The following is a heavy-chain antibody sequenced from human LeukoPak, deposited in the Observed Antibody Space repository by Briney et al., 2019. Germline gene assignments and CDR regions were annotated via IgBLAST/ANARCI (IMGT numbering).Heavy chain of an antibody. CDR3: AREWGATANWFDP. D-gene: IGHD5-12*01. CDR1: GFTFSSYE. J-gene: IGHJ5*02. Sequence: PGGSLRLSCAASGFTFSSYEMHWVRQAPGKGLEWVSYISSSGSTIYYADSVKGRFTISRDNAKNSLYLQMNSLRAEDTAVYYCAREWGATANWFDPWGQGTLVTVSS. V-gene: IGHV3-48*03. CDR2: ISSSGSTI.